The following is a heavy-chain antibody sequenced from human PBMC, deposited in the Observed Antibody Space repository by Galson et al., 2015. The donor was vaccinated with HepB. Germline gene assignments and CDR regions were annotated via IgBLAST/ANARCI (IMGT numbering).Heavy chain of an antibody. J-gene: IGHJ6*02. CDR3: ARDSSGWYGYYYYGMDV. CDR1: GDSVSSNSAA. D-gene: IGHD6-19*01. Sequence: CAISGDSVSSNSAAWNWIRQSPSRGLEWLGRTYYRSKWYNDYAVSVKSRITINPDTSKNQFSLQLNSVTPEDTAVYYCARDSSGWYGYYYYGMDVWGQGTTVTVSS. V-gene: IGHV6-1*01. CDR2: TYYRSKWYN.